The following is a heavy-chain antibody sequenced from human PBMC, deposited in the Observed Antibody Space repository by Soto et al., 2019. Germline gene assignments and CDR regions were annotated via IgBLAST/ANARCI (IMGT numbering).Heavy chain of an antibody. V-gene: IGHV4-30-4*01. D-gene: IGHD6-6*01. J-gene: IGHJ5*02. Sequence: TLSLTCTVSGGTISSGDYYWSWIRQPPGKGLEWIGYIYHSGSTYYNPSLKSRVTISVDTSKNQFSLKLSSVTAADTAVYYCARERPDGARLDPWGQGTLVTVSS. CDR3: ARERPDGARLDP. CDR2: IYHSGST. CDR1: GGTISSGDYY.